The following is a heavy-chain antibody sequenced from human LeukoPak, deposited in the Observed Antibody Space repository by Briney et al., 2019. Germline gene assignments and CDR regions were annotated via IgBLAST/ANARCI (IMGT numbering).Heavy chain of an antibody. D-gene: IGHD6-13*01. J-gene: IGHJ4*02. CDR2: ISSSSSYI. Sequence: GGSLRLSCAASGFTFSSYSMNWVRQAPGKELEWVSSISSSSSYIYYADSVKGRFTISRDNSKNMLYLQMNSLRAEDTAVYYCVKGRISEDGLDFWGQGTLVTVSS. CDR1: GFTFSSYS. CDR3: VKGRISEDGLDF. V-gene: IGHV3-21*04.